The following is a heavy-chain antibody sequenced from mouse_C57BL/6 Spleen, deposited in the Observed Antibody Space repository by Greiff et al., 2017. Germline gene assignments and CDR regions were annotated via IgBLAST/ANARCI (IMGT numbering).Heavy chain of an antibody. CDR1: GYSFSSSW. Sequence: QVQLQQSGPELVKPGASVKISCKASGYSFSSSWMNWVKQRPGKGLAWIGRIYPGDGDTTYNGKFKGKATLTADTSSSTAYMQLSSLTSANSAVYDCARWDTAGYWDFEVWGTGTTVTVSS. V-gene: IGHV1-82*01. J-gene: IGHJ1*03. D-gene: IGHD4-1*01. CDR2: IYPGDGDT. CDR3: ARWDTAGYWDFEV.